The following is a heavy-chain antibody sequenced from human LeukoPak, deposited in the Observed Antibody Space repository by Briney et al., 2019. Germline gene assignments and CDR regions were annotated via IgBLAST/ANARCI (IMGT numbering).Heavy chain of an antibody. J-gene: IGHJ4*02. V-gene: IGHV4-34*01. D-gene: IGHD6-19*01. CDR1: GGSISSYY. Sequence: SETLSLTCTVSGGSISSYYWSWIRQPPGKGLEWIGEINHSGSTNYNPSLKSRVTISVDTSKNQFSLKLSSVTAADTAVYYCARLQNPKYSSGLYYFDYWGQGTLVTVSS. CDR2: INHSGST. CDR3: ARLQNPKYSSGLYYFDY.